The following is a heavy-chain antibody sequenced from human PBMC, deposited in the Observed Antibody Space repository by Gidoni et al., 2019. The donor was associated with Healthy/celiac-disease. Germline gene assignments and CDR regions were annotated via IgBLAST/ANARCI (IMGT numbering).Heavy chain of an antibody. CDR3: ARDTGYDSSGPYFDY. J-gene: IGHJ4*02. CDR2: ISPILGIA. V-gene: IGHV1-69*09. CDR1: GVTSSRYA. D-gene: IGHD3-22*01. Sequence: QVQLVQSGAEVKKPGSSVNVSCKASGVTSSRYAISWVRQAPGQGLEWMGRISPILGIANYAQKFQGRVTITADKSTSKAYMELRSMRSEDTDVYYCARDTGYDSSGPYFDYWGQGTLVTVSS.